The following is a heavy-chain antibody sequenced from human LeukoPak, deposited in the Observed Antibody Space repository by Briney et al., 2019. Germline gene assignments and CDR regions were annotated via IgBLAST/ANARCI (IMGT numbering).Heavy chain of an antibody. Sequence: GRSLRLSCAASGFTFDDYAMHWVRQAPGKGLEWVSGISWNSGSIGYADSVKGRFTISRDNAKNSLYLQMNSLRAEDTAVYYCARAHSIAAAGTRFAFDIWGQGTMVTVSS. D-gene: IGHD6-13*01. CDR2: ISWNSGSI. CDR3: ARAHSIAAAGTRFAFDI. J-gene: IGHJ3*02. V-gene: IGHV3-9*01. CDR1: GFTFDDYA.